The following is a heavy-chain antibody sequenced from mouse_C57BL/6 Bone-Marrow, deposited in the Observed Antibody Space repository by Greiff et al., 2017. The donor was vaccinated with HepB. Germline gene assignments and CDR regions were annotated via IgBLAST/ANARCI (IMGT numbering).Heavy chain of an antibody. CDR3: ARGPCGSGYVALDY. V-gene: IGHV1-42*01. CDR2: INPSTGGT. J-gene: IGHJ4*01. CDR1: GYSFTGYY. D-gene: IGHD1-1*01. Sequence: VHVKQSGPELVKPGASVKISCKASGYSFTGYYMNWVKQSPEKSLEWIGEINPSTGGTTYNQKFKAKATLTVDKSSSTAYMQLKSLTSEDSAVYYCARGPCGSGYVALDYWGQGTSVTVSS.